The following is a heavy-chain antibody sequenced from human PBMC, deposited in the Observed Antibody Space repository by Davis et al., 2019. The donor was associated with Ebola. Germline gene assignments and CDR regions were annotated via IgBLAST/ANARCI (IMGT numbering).Heavy chain of an antibody. J-gene: IGHJ5*02. CDR1: GGSVGSDYW. V-gene: IGHV2-5*08. D-gene: IGHD6-13*01. CDR3: AHSPAAAGTFDP. Sequence: TLSLTCSVSGGSVGSDYWSWIRQPPGKALEWLALIYWDDGKRYSPSLKTRLTITKDTSKNQVVLTMTNMDPVDTATYYCAHSPAAAGTFDPWGQGTLVTVSS. CDR2: IYWDDGK.